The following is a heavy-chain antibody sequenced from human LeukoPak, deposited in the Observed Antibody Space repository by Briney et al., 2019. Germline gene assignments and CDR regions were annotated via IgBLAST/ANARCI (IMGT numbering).Heavy chain of an antibody. V-gene: IGHV3-21*01. J-gene: IGHJ5*02. D-gene: IGHD2-21*02. CDR3: TGDYCGGDCLPS. Sequence: PGGSLRLSCAASGFTFSSYRMNWVRQAPGRGLEWVSSISSSSSYIYYADSVKGRFTISRDNAKNSLSLQMNSLRAEDTAVYYCTGDYCGGDCLPSWGQGTLVTVSS. CDR1: GFTFSSYR. CDR2: ISSSSSYI.